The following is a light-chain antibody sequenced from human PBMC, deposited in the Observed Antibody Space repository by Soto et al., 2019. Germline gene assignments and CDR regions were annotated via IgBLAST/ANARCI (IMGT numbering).Light chain of an antibody. CDR1: QSISSY. V-gene: IGKV1-39*01. CDR2: AAS. Sequence: DIQMTQSPSSLSASVGDRVTITCRASQSISSYLNWYKQKPGKAPKILSYAASSLQSGVPSRSSGSGPGTDFTLTISSLQPEDFETYYCQQYNSYFFTFGPGTKVDIK. J-gene: IGKJ3*01. CDR3: QQYNSYFFT.